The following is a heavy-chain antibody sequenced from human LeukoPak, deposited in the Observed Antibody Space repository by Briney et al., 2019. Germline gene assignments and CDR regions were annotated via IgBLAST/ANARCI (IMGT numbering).Heavy chain of an antibody. CDR2: INQDGSEK. Sequence: PGGSLRLSCAASGFTFSDFWMTWVRQPPGRGLEWVAHINQDGSEKYSVDSVRGRFTISRDNAKNTLYLQMNSLRTEDTAVYYCACYGIAPPYWGQGTLVTVSS. CDR1: GFTFSDFW. V-gene: IGHV3-7*02. D-gene: IGHD2-15*01. CDR3: ACYGIAPPY. J-gene: IGHJ4*02.